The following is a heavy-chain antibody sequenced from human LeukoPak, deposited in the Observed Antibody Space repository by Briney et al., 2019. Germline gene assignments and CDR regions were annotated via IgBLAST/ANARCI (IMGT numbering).Heavy chain of an antibody. Sequence: GGSLRLSCAASGFLFNSYGMSWVRQAPGMGLEWVSSITGSTGDTYFADSVKGRFTIYRDNSKNTLYLQMNSLRAEDTAVYYCAKDQLNRFCSGGSCSATHDYWGQGTLVTVSS. J-gene: IGHJ4*02. CDR2: ITGSTGDT. D-gene: IGHD2-15*01. CDR3: AKDQLNRFCSGGSCSATHDY. V-gene: IGHV3-23*01. CDR1: GFLFNSYG.